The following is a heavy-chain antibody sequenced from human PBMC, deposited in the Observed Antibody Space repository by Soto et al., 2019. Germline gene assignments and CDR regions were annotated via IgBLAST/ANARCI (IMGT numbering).Heavy chain of an antibody. J-gene: IGHJ4*02. Sequence: ASVKVSCKASGYTFTSYGISWVRQAPGQGLEWMGWISAYNGNTNYAQKLQGRVTMTTDTSTSTAYMELRSLRSDDTAVYYCARDNRGSGYYTDTPPYFFDYWGQGTLVTVSS. CDR3: ARDNRGSGYYTDTPPYFFDY. V-gene: IGHV1-18*01. D-gene: IGHD3-3*01. CDR1: GYTFTSYG. CDR2: ISAYNGNT.